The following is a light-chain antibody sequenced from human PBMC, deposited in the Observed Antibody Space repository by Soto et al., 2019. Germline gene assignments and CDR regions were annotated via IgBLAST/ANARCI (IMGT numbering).Light chain of an antibody. V-gene: IGLV2-14*01. Sequence: QSVLTQPASVSGSPGQSITISCTGTTSDIGAYNYVSWYQQHAGKAPKLIIYEVSRRPSGVSNRFSGSKSASTASLTISGLQAEDEALYYCGSSSGITTLLFATGTKVTVL. CDR2: EVS. CDR1: TSDIGAYNY. J-gene: IGLJ1*01. CDR3: GSSSGITTLL.